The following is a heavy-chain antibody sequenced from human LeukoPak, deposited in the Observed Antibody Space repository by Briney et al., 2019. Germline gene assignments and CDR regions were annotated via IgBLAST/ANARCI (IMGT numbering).Heavy chain of an antibody. D-gene: IGHD4-17*01. CDR3: ARDSYGDYAFDY. CDR1: EFTVSNNY. Sequence: PGGSLRLSCAASEFTVSNNYMNWVRQAPGKGLEWVSSNSSSTSYIYYADSVKGRFTISRDNAKNSQYLQMNSLRAEDTAVYYCARDSYGDYAFDYWGQGTLVTVSS. CDR2: NSSSTSYI. J-gene: IGHJ4*02. V-gene: IGHV3-21*01.